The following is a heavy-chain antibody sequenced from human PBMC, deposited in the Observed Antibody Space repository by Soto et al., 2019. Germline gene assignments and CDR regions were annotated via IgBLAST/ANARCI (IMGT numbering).Heavy chain of an antibody. V-gene: IGHV1-69*04. J-gene: IGHJ5*02. Sequence: GSPGKVCRKTSGGPFSNDVITWVRQAPGQGLEWMGRIIPIIGIINYAQKFQGRVTITADKFTGTAYMELTRLRSDDTAVYYCAGDPDSHYNDSHAYSYPWGQGTLVTVSS. CDR1: GGPFSNDV. CDR3: AGDPDSHYNDSHAYSYP. CDR2: IIPIIGII. D-gene: IGHD3-22*01.